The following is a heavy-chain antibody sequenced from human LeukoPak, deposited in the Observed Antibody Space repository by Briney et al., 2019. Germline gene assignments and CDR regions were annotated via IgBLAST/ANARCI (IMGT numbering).Heavy chain of an antibody. D-gene: IGHD1-20*01. Sequence: SETLSLTCTVSGYSISSGYYWGWIRPPPGKGLEWIGSIYHSGSTYYNPSLKSRVTISVDTSKNQFSLKLSSVTAADTAVYYCARYTPNWNDEDAGIGYWGQGTLVTVSS. J-gene: IGHJ4*02. CDR3: ARYTPNWNDEDAGIGY. CDR1: GYSISSGYY. CDR2: IYHSGST. V-gene: IGHV4-38-2*02.